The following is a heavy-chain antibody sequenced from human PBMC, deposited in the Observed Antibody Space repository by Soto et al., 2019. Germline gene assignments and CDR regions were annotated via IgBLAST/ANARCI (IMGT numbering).Heavy chain of an antibody. CDR2: ISHSGIT. V-gene: IGHV4-4*02. CDR1: GGSITSANW. Sequence: SETLSLTCAVSGGSITSANWWTWVRQPPGGGLEWIGEISHSGITNYKASLKSRVTMSVDKTKNDVSLKLTSVTAADPAVYYCARVLLGWFDPWGQGTPVTVSS. CDR3: ARVLLGWFDP. J-gene: IGHJ5*02.